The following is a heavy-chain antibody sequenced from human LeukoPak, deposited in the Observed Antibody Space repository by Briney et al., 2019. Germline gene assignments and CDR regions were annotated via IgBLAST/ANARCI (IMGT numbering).Heavy chain of an antibody. V-gene: IGHV3-74*01. Sequence: GGSLRLSCAASGFTFSSYWMHWVRQAPGKGLVWVSYINSDWTNTGYADSVKGRFTIARDKAKNTLYLQMNSLRAEDTAVYYCARVDFWRGADFWGQGTLVTVSS. CDR2: INSDWTNT. D-gene: IGHD3-3*01. J-gene: IGHJ4*02. CDR1: GFTFSSYW. CDR3: ARVDFWRGADF.